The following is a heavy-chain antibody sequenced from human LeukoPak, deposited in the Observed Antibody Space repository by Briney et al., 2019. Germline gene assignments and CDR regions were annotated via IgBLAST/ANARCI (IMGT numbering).Heavy chain of an antibody. Sequence: GRSLTLSCAASGFTFSSYGMHWVRQAPGKGLEWVAVIWYDGSNKYYADSVKGRFTISRDNSKNTLYLQMNSLRAEDTAVYYCARIIVGATFDYWGQGTLVTVSS. V-gene: IGHV3-33*01. J-gene: IGHJ4*02. CDR3: ARIIVGATFDY. CDR1: GFTFSSYG. D-gene: IGHD1-26*01. CDR2: IWYDGSNK.